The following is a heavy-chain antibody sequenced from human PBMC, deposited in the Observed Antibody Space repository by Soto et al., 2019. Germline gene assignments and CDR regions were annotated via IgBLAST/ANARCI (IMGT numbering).Heavy chain of an antibody. CDR1: GFTFSSYS. CDR3: ARITKVRGYYCYYMDV. V-gene: IGHV3-21*01. CDR2: ISSSSSYI. Sequence: EVQLVESGGGLVKPGGSLRLSCAASGFTFSSYSMNWVRQAPGKGLEWVSSISSSSSYIYYADSVKGRFTISRDNAKNALYMQMIMVGAEDTAVKYCARITKVRGYYCYYMDVWGKGTTVTVSS. D-gene: IGHD2-2*01. J-gene: IGHJ6*03.